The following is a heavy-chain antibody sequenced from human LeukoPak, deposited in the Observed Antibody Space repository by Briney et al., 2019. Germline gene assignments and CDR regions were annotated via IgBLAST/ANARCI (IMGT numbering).Heavy chain of an antibody. J-gene: IGHJ4*02. CDR3: ARGAYYDFWSGETLFDY. CDR1: GFTFSSYA. D-gene: IGHD3-3*01. Sequence: PGGSLRLSCAASGFTFSSYAMHWVRQAPGRGLEWVAVISYDGSNKYYADSVKGRFTISRDNSKNTLYLQMNSLRAEDTAVYYCARGAYYDFWSGETLFDYWGQGTLVTVSS. CDR2: ISYDGSNK. V-gene: IGHV3-30-3*01.